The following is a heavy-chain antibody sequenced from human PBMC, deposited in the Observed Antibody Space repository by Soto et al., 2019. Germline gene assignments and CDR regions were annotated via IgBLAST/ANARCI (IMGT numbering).Heavy chain of an antibody. Sequence: PGGSLRLSCAASGFTFSTYAMSWVRQAPGKGLEWVSVISGSGGSTYYADSVKGRFTISRDNSKNTLYLQMNSLRAEDTAVYYCATDSTPVGHNYGLFEYWGQGTLVTVSS. CDR2: ISGSGGST. D-gene: IGHD5-18*01. CDR3: ATDSTPVGHNYGLFEY. CDR1: GFTFSTYA. J-gene: IGHJ4*02. V-gene: IGHV3-23*01.